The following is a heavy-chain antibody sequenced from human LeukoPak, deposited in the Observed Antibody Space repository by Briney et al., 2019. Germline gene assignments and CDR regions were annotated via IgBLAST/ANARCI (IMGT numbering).Heavy chain of an antibody. Sequence: PGRSLRLSCAASGFTFSSYAMHWVRQAPGKGLEWVAVISYDGSNKYYADSVKGRFTISRDNSKNTLYLQMNSLRAEDTAVYYCARLWFGDLDYWGQGTLVTVSS. J-gene: IGHJ4*02. CDR2: ISYDGSNK. CDR3: ARLWFGDLDY. D-gene: IGHD3-10*01. V-gene: IGHV3-30-3*01. CDR1: GFTFSSYA.